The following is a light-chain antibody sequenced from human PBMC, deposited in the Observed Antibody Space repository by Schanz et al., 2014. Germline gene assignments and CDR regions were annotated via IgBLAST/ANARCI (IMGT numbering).Light chain of an antibody. V-gene: IGLV2-23*01. J-gene: IGLJ2*01. CDR3: CSYAGSTSVV. Sequence: QSALTQPASVSRSPGQSITISCSGSSSDIGSYALVSWYQQHPGKAPKFIIYEGNKRPSGVSNRFSGSKYGNTASLTLSGLQAEDEADYYCCSYAGSTSVVFGGGTKLTVL. CDR1: SSDIGSYAL. CDR2: EGN.